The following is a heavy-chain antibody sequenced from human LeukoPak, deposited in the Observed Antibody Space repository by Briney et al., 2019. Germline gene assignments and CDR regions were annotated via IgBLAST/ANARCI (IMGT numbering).Heavy chain of an antibody. V-gene: IGHV4-59*08. D-gene: IGHD1-26*01. CDR1: GGSISNSY. J-gene: IGHJ6*02. CDR2: TSYSGST. CDR3: ARTVSGDYYCMDV. Sequence: SETLSLTCTVSGGSISNSYWSWVRQPPGKGLEWIGYTSYSGSTNYNPSLKSRVTMSVDTSTDQFSLRLISVTAADTAVYYCARTVSGDYYCMDVWGQGTTVTVSS.